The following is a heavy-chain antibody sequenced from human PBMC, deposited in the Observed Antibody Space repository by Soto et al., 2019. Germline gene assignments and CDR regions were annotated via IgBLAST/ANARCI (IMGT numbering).Heavy chain of an antibody. CDR1: GGSISSGGLY. CDR3: AREEGGGYDHRWFDP. Sequence: QVQLQESGPGLVKPSQTLSLTCTVSGGSISSGGLYWSWIRQHPGKGLEWIGYIFYSGSTYYNPSLKSRVSISVDTSKNQFSLKLSSVTDADTAVYYCAREEGGGYDHRWFDPWGQGTLVTVSS. V-gene: IGHV4-31*03. D-gene: IGHD5-12*01. J-gene: IGHJ5*02. CDR2: IFYSGST.